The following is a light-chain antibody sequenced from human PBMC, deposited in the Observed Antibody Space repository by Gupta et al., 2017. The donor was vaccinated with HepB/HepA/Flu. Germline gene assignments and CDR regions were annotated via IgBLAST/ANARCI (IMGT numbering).Light chain of an antibody. CDR2: QVT. J-gene: IGLJ2*01. CDR1: SSDIAIYDL. V-gene: IGLV2-23*02. CDR3: CSYVGSSTLV. Sequence: QSALTQPASVSASPGQSITISCTGSSSDIAIYDLVSWYQQFPGKAPKLIIYQVTKRPAGVSNRFSGSKSGSTASLTISGLQAEDEAVYYCCSYVGSSTLVFGGGTKLTVL.